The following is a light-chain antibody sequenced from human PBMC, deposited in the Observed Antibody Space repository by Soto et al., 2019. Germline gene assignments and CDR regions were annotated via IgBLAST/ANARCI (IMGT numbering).Light chain of an antibody. CDR3: SAWDDNLNGWL. Sequence: QPVLTQPPSASGTPGQRVTISCFGSSSNIGSNTLNWYQQLPGAAPRLLIYSNHQRPSGVPDRFSGSTSGASGSLAISGLQSEDEADYYCSAWDDNLNGWLFGGGTQLTVL. CDR2: SNH. J-gene: IGLJ3*02. V-gene: IGLV1-44*01. CDR1: SSNIGSNT.